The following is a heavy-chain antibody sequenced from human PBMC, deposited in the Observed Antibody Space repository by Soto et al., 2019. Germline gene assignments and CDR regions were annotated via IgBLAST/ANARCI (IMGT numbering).Heavy chain of an antibody. J-gene: IGHJ1*01. V-gene: IGHV3-11*01. Sequence: GGSLRLSCAASGFTFSDYYMSWIRQAPGKGLEWVSYISSSGSTIYYADSVKGRFTTPRDNAKNSLYLQMNSLRAEDTAVYYGARAREPIAVAGKGWYYFQHWGQGTLVTVSS. D-gene: IGHD6-19*01. CDR2: ISSSGSTI. CDR3: ARAREPIAVAGKGWYYFQH. CDR1: GFTFSDYY.